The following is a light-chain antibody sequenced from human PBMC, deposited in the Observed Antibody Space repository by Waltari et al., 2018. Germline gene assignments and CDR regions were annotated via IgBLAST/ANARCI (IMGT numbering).Light chain of an antibody. Sequence: QSALTQPASVSGSPGQSITISCTGTSSDIGNYNFFVSWYQHRPGEAPKLIIYEGNVRPPGVSDRFSGSKSGNAASLTIPGLQAEDEAHYYCCSYGVRVFFGGGTKLTVL. CDR2: EGN. J-gene: IGLJ2*01. CDR3: CSYGVRVF. V-gene: IGLV2-23*01. CDR1: SSDIGNYNFF.